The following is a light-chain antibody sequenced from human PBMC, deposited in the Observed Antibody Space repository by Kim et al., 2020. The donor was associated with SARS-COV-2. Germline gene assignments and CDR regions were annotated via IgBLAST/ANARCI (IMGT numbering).Light chain of an antibody. CDR2: GKN. J-gene: IGLJ2*01. Sequence: SSELTQDPAVSVALGQTVRITCQGDSLRSYYATWYQQKPGQAPILVIYGKNNRPSGIPDRFSGSSSGNTASLTITGTQAGGEAGYFCNSRDSNDNVVFGG. V-gene: IGLV3-19*01. CDR3: NSRDSNDNVV. CDR1: SLRSYY.